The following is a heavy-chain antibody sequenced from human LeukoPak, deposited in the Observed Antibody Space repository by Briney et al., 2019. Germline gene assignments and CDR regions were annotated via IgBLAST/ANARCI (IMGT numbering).Heavy chain of an antibody. CDR1: GYTFTSYG. CDR2: ISAYNGNT. D-gene: IGHD3-10*01. J-gene: IGHJ2*01. V-gene: IGHV1-18*01. Sequence: ASVQVSCKASGYTFTSYGISWVRQAPRQGLEWMGWISAYNGNTNYAQKLQGRVTMTTDTSTSTAYMELRSLRSDDTAVYYCARIGFTMVRGGRYFDLWGRGTLVTVSS. CDR3: ARIGFTMVRGGRYFDL.